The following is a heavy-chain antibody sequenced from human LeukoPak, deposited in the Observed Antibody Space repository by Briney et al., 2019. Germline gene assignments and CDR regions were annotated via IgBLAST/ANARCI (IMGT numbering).Heavy chain of an antibody. D-gene: IGHD4-17*01. Sequence: SETLSLTCTVSGGSITSDYWSWIRQPAGKGLEWIGRIFTSGSTTYNPSLKSRVTMSLDTSKNQFFLKLSSVTAADTAVYYCARTKRTETTYYYYYMDVWGKGTTVTVSS. CDR1: GGSITSDY. CDR2: IFTSGST. CDR3: ARTKRTETTYYYYYMDV. V-gene: IGHV4-4*07. J-gene: IGHJ6*03.